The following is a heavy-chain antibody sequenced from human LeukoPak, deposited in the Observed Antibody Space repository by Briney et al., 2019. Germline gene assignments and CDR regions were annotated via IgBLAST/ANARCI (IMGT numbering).Heavy chain of an antibody. J-gene: IGHJ4*02. Sequence: ASVKVSCKASGYTFNGYYIHWVRQAPGQGLEWMGWINPNSGGTNYAQKFQGRVTMTRDMSTSTVYMELSSLRPEDTAVYYCARDYYDSSGYDFDYWGQGTLVTVSS. CDR1: GYTFNGYY. D-gene: IGHD3-22*01. V-gene: IGHV1-2*02. CDR2: INPNSGGT. CDR3: ARDYYDSSGYDFDY.